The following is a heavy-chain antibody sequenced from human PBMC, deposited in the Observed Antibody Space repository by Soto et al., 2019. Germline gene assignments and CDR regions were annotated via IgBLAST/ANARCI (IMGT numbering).Heavy chain of an antibody. CDR1: GGSISSGGYY. V-gene: IGHV4-31*03. CDR3: ARGTYYYDSSGYWPYYYYGMDV. CDR2: IYYSGST. D-gene: IGHD3-22*01. J-gene: IGHJ6*02. Sequence: SETLSLTCTVSGGSISSGGYYWSWIRQNPGKGLEWIGYIYYSGSTYYNPSLKSRVTISVDTSKNQFSLKLSSVTAADTAVYYCARGTYYYDSSGYWPYYYYGMDVWGQGTTVTVSS.